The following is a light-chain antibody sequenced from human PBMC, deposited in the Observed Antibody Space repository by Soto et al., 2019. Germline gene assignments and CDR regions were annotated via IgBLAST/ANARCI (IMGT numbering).Light chain of an antibody. V-gene: IGKV1-5*01. CDR1: QSISSW. CDR2: DAS. CDR3: QQYNSYIT. J-gene: IGKJ5*01. Sequence: DIQMTQSPSTLSASVGDRGTSTCRASQSISSWLAWYQQKPGKAPKLLIYDASSLESGVPSRFSGSGSGTEFTLTISSLQPDDFATYYCQQYNSYITFGQGTRLEIK.